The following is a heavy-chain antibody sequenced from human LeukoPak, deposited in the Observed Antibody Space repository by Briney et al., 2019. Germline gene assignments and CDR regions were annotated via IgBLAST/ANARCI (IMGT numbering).Heavy chain of an antibody. V-gene: IGHV4-59*08. CDR3: ASSNRQCLFDY. Sequence: PSETLPLTCTVSGGSISSYYWSWIRQPPGKGMEWIGYIYYSGSTNYNPSLKSRVTISVDTSKNQFSLKLSSVTAADTAVYYCASSNRQCLFDYWGQGTLVTVSS. J-gene: IGHJ4*02. CDR2: IYYSGST. CDR1: GGSISSYY. D-gene: IGHD1-14*01.